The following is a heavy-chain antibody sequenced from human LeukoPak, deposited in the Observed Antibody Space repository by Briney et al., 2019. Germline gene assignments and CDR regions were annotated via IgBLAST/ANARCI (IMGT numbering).Heavy chain of an antibody. CDR1: GLTFSDYA. V-gene: IGHV3-30*04. J-gene: IGHJ4*02. CDR2: ISYDGTNK. CDR3: ARGAPPDN. Sequence: PGRSLRLSCAASGLTFSDYAMYWVRQAPGKGLEWVAVISYDGTNKYYADSVKGRSTISRDNSKNTLYLQMDSLRAEDTAVYYCARGAPPDNWGQGTLVTVSS.